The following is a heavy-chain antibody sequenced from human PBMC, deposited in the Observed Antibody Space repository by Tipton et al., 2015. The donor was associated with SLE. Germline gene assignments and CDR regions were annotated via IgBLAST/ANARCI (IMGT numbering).Heavy chain of an antibody. V-gene: IGHV4-39*07. Sequence: TLSLTCTVSGGSISRSSHYWGWIRQPPGKGLEWIGSIYYSGRTYYNSSLKSRVTISVDTSKNQFSLKVTSVTAADTAVYFCARIHPNNYGDYGPFDYWGQGILVTVSS. CDR2: IYYSGRT. CDR1: GGSISRSSHY. CDR3: ARIHPNNYGDYGPFDY. D-gene: IGHD4-17*01. J-gene: IGHJ4*02.